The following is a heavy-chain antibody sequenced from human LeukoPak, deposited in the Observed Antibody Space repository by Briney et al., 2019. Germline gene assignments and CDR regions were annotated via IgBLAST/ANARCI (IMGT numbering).Heavy chain of an antibody. CDR2: ISSSGSTI. CDR3: ARERPDVVVTAIVGPFDP. V-gene: IGHV3-11*04. D-gene: IGHD2-21*02. J-gene: IGHJ5*02. CDR1: GFTFSDYY. Sequence: GGSLRLSCAASGFTFSDYYMSWIRQAPGKGLEWGSYISSSGSTIYYAEPVKGRFNISRDNAKNSLYMQMYSQRAEDTAVYYCARERPDVVVTAIVGPFDPWGQGNLVMVSS.